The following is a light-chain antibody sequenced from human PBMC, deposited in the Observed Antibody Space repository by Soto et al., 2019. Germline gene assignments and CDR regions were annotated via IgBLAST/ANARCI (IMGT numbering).Light chain of an antibody. Sequence: SSELTQPPSVSVAPGKTARITCGGNNIGSKSVHWYQQKPGQAPVLVIYYDSDRPSGIPERFSGSNSGNTATLTISRVEAGDEADYYCQVWDSSRDQVVFGGGTKLTVL. CDR3: QVWDSSRDQVV. J-gene: IGLJ2*01. CDR1: NIGSKS. V-gene: IGLV3-21*04. CDR2: YDS.